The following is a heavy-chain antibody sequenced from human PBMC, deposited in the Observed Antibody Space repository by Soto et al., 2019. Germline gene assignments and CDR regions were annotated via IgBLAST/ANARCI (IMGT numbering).Heavy chain of an antibody. CDR3: ASPLDFGGNSGLDY. V-gene: IGHV3-30-3*01. CDR1: GFTFSSYA. CDR2: ISYDGSNK. D-gene: IGHD2-21*02. Sequence: VQLLESGGGLVQPGGSLGLSCEASGFTFSSYAMHWVRQAPGKGLEWVAVISYDGSNKYYADSVKGRFTISRDNSENTLYLQMNSLRAEDTAVYYCASPLDFGGNSGLDYWGQGTLVTVSS. J-gene: IGHJ4*02.